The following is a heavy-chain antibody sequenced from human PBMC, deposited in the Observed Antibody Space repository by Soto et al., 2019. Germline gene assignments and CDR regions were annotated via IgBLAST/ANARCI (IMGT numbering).Heavy chain of an antibody. J-gene: IGHJ4*02. V-gene: IGHV3-23*01. Sequence: GGSLRLSCAASGFTFSSYAMSWVRQAPGKGLEWVSAISGSGGSTYYADSVKGRFTISRDNSKNTLYLQMNSLRAEDTAVYYSAKSPAQYCSGGSCYLDYWGQGTLVTVSS. CDR2: ISGSGGST. CDR1: GFTFSSYA. CDR3: AKSPAQYCSGGSCYLDY. D-gene: IGHD2-15*01.